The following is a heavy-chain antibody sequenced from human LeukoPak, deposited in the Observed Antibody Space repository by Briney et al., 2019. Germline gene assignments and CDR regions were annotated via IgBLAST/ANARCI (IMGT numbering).Heavy chain of an antibody. Sequence: GGSLRLSCAASGFTFSSYAMSWVRQAPGKGLVWVSRINGAGSSASYADSVRGRFTISRDNAKNTLYLQMNSLRADDTAVYYCARDRKAASGGGFDPWGQGTLVTVSS. CDR1: GFTFSSYA. CDR3: ARDRKAASGGGFDP. V-gene: IGHV3-74*01. J-gene: IGHJ5*02. D-gene: IGHD2-15*01. CDR2: INGAGSSA.